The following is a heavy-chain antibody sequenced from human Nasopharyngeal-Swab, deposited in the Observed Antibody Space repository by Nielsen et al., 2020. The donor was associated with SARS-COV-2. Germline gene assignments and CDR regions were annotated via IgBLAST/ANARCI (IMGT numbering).Heavy chain of an antibody. D-gene: IGHD3-3*01. J-gene: IGHJ4*02. CDR2: IGAYNGNT. Sequence: WVRQAPGQGLEWMEWIGAYNGNTNYAQKFQDRVTMTTDTSTSTVYMELRSLRSDDTAVYYCARHGVAEDYWGQGTLVTVSS. CDR3: ARHGVAEDY. V-gene: IGHV1-18*01.